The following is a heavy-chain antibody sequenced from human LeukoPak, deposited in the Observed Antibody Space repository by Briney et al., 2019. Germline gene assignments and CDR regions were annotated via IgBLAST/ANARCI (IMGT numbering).Heavy chain of an antibody. CDR2: INGCGGST. CDR1: GFTFSSYA. V-gene: IGHV3-23*01. CDR3: AKGSSCCPHRATCFDY. J-gene: IGHJ4*02. Sequence: TGGSLRLSRAASGFTFSSYAMGWVPQAPGKGLEWVLAINGCGGSTSYADSVKGRFTISRDNSKNTLYLQMNSLRAEDTAVYYCAKGSSCCPHRATCFDYWGQGTLVTVSS. D-gene: IGHD2-15*01.